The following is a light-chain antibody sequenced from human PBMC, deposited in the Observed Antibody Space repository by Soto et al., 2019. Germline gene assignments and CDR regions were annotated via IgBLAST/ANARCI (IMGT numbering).Light chain of an antibody. CDR2: DAS. CDR3: QQRRNWPVT. Sequence: IQMTQSPSTLSASVGDRVTITCRARQSISRWLAWYQQKPGKAPKLLIYDASSLESGVPSRFSGSGPGTEFTLTISSLHPDDFATYYCQQRRNWPVTFGGGTKV. J-gene: IGKJ4*01. CDR1: QSISRW. V-gene: IGKV1-5*01.